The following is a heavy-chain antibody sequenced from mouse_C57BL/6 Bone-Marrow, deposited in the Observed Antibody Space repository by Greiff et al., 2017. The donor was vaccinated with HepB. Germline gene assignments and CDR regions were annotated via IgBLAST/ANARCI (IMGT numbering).Heavy chain of an antibody. D-gene: IGHD2-3*01. CDR3: ARGLLLYWYVDV. CDR2: IYPRSGNT. CDR1: GYTFTSYG. Sequence: VKLQESGAELARPGASVKLSCKASGYTFTSYGISWVKQRTGQGLEWIGEIYPRSGNTYYNEKFKGKATLTEDKSSSTAYMELRSLTSEDSAVYFCARGLLLYWYVDVWGTGTTVTVSS. V-gene: IGHV1-81*01. J-gene: IGHJ1*03.